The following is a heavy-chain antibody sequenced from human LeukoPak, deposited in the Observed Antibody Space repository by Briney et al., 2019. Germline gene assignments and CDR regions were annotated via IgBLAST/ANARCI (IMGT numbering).Heavy chain of an antibody. D-gene: IGHD6-13*01. J-gene: IGHJ6*02. CDR3: AKEVQLPLLYYGMDV. Sequence: GGSLRLSCAASGFTFSSYGMHWVRQAPGKGLEWVAVISYDGSNKYYADSVKGRFTISRDNSKNTLYLQMNSLRAEDTAVYYCAKEVQLPLLYYGMDVWGQGTMVTVSS. CDR2: ISYDGSNK. CDR1: GFTFSSYG. V-gene: IGHV3-30*18.